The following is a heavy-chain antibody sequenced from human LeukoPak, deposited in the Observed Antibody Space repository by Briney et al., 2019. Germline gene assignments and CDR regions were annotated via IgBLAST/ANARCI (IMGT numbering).Heavy chain of an antibody. J-gene: IGHJ6*03. CDR3: ARDGGKYYDILTGYYISNYYYYMDV. Sequence: GGSLRLSCAASGFTFSSYSMNWVRQAPGKGLGWVSYISRSSSTIYYADSVKGRFTISRDNAKNSLYLQMNSLRDEDTAVYYCARDGGKYYDILTGYYISNYYYYMDVWGKGTTVTVSS. V-gene: IGHV3-48*02. CDR1: GFTFSSYS. CDR2: ISRSSSTI. D-gene: IGHD3-9*01.